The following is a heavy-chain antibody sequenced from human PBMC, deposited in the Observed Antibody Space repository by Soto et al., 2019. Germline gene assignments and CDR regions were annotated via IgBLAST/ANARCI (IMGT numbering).Heavy chain of an antibody. CDR3: PKQLRNFDWDDAFDI. Sequence: GGSLRLSCAASGFSFSSYGMHWVRQAPGKGLEWVAVISFDEVNKFYADSVKGRFTISRDNSKNTLYLQMNGLRAEDTAVFYCPKQLRNFDWDDAFDIWGQGTTVTVSS. V-gene: IGHV3-30*18. J-gene: IGHJ3*02. CDR1: GFSFSSYG. D-gene: IGHD3-9*01. CDR2: ISFDEVNK.